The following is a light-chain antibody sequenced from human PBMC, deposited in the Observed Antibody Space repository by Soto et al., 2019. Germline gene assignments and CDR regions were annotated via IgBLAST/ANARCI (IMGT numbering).Light chain of an antibody. CDR2: AAS. V-gene: IGKV1-27*01. Sequence: DIQMTQSPSSLSASVGERVTITCRASQGISNYLAWYQQKPGKVPKLLIYAASTLQSGVPSRFSGSGSGTDFTLTISSLQPADVATYYCQKYNSAPWTFGQGTKVEIK. CDR1: QGISNY. CDR3: QKYNSAPWT. J-gene: IGKJ1*01.